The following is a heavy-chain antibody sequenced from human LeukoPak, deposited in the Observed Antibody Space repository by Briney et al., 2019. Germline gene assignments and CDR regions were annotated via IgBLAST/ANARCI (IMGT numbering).Heavy chain of an antibody. Sequence: PSETLSLTCTVSGGSISSSSCYWGWIRQPPGKGLEWIGSIYYSGSTYYNPSLKSRVTISVDTSKNQFSLKLSSVTAADTAVYYCARVRFARRSSSGLFDYWGQGTLVTVSS. CDR2: IYYSGST. J-gene: IGHJ4*02. CDR1: GGSISSSSCY. CDR3: ARVRFARRSSSGLFDY. D-gene: IGHD3-22*01. V-gene: IGHV4-39*07.